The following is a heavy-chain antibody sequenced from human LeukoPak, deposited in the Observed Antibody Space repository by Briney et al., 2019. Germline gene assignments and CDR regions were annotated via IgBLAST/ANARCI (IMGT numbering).Heavy chain of an antibody. CDR3: ARDPITATGRRYFDY. CDR1: GYTFTSYD. V-gene: IGHV1-18*01. J-gene: IGHJ4*02. Sequence: ASVKVSCKATGYTFTSYDISWVRQAPGQGLEWMGWISVYGGRTNYAQKLQGRVTMTTDTSTNTAYMELRSLRSDDTAVYYCARDPITATGRRYFDYWGQGTLVTVSS. D-gene: IGHD6-13*01. CDR2: ISVYGGRT.